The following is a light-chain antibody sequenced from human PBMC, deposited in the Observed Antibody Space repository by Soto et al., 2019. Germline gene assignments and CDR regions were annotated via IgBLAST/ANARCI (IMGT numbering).Light chain of an antibody. Sequence: EIGWTQSPGTLSLSPGERATLSCRALQSVSSSYLSWYQQKHGQAPRLLIYGASIRATGIPARFSGSGSGTDFALTIRSLEPEDFAEYYSQPYGSSLITFGQGTRLEIK. CDR1: QSVSSSY. V-gene: IGKV3-20*01. CDR3: QPYGSSLIT. CDR2: GAS. J-gene: IGKJ5*01.